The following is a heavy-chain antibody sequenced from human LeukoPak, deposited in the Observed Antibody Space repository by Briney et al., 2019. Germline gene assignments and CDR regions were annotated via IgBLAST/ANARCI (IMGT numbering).Heavy chain of an antibody. V-gene: IGHV3-30*01. J-gene: IGHJ4*02. D-gene: IGHD1-1*01. Sequence: GGSLRLSCAASGFTFSSYAMHWVRQAPGKGLEWVAVISYDGSNKYYADSVKGRFTISRDNSKNTLYLQMNSLRAEDTAVYYCARIRSLRSVFNEPTVDYWGQGTPVTVSS. CDR1: GFTFSSYA. CDR2: ISYDGSNK. CDR3: ARIRSLRSVFNEPTVDY.